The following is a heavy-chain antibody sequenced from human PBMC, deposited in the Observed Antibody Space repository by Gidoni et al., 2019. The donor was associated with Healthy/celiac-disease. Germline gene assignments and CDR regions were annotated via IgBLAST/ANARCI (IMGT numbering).Heavy chain of an antibody. CDR2: IDHSGST. J-gene: IGHJ4*02. Sequence: QVQLQESGPGLVKPSGTLSLTCAVSGGSISSSTWWSGVRQPPGKGLEWIGEIDHSGSTNYNPSLKSRVTISVDKSKNQFSLKLSSVTAADTAVYYCARRFSSWYEGGFDYWGQGTLVTVSS. D-gene: IGHD6-13*01. CDR3: ARRFSSWYEGGFDY. CDR1: GGSISSSTW. V-gene: IGHV4-4*02.